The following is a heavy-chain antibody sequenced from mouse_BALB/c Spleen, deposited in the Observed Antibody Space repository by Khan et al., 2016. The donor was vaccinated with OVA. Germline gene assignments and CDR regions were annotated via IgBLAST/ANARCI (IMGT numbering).Heavy chain of an antibody. CDR2: INSDGYYT. Sequence: EVQLVESGGDLVRPGGSLKLSCAASGFTFSAYGMSWVRQSPDKRLEWVGTINSDGYYTYYTDSLKGRFTISRDNAKNTLYLQLSSLKSEDSAMDYCESDLTGWFAYWGQGTLVTVSA. CDR3: ESDLTGWFAY. D-gene: IGHD4-1*01. V-gene: IGHV5-6*01. CDR1: GFTFSAYG. J-gene: IGHJ3*01.